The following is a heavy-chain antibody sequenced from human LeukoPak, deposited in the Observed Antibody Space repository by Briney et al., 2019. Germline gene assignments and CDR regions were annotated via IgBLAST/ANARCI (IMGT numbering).Heavy chain of an antibody. Sequence: GGSLRLSCTASGFSFSGHWMHWARHLPGKGLVWVSRISPTGSTTSYADSVKGRFTVSRDNAKNTLYLQVNNLRAEDTAVYYCARGPNSNRSGLDFWGQGTLLTVSS. V-gene: IGHV3-74*01. CDR2: ISPTGSTT. CDR3: ARGPNSNRSGLDF. J-gene: IGHJ4*02. D-gene: IGHD1-14*01. CDR1: GFSFSGHW.